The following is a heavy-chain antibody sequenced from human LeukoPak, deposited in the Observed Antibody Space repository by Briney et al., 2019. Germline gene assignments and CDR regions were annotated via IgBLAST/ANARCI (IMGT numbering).Heavy chain of an antibody. J-gene: IGHJ3*01. V-gene: IGHV3-33*01. CDR2: IWPDGSKK. Sequence: GGSLRLSCEASGITFSSYGIHWVRQAPGKGLEWVAVIWPDGSKKYYADSVKGRFTISRDNSKNTLWLQMNSLRAEDTGLYYCASAAGAFDFWGQGTMVTVSS. CDR3: ASAAGAFDF. D-gene: IGHD6-13*01. CDR1: GITFSSYG.